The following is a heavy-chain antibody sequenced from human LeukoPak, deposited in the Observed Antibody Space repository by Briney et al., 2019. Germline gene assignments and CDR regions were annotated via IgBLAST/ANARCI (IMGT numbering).Heavy chain of an antibody. V-gene: IGHV1-8*01. J-gene: IGHJ3*02. CDR3: ARGPGDDDAFDI. D-gene: IGHD4-17*01. CDR2: MNPNSGNT. CDR1: GYTFTSYD. Sequence: ASVKVSXKASGYTFTSYDINWVRQATGQGLEWMGWMNPNSGNTGYAQKFQGRVTMTRNTSISTAYMELSSLRSEDTAVYYCARGPGDDDAFDIWGQGKMVTVSS.